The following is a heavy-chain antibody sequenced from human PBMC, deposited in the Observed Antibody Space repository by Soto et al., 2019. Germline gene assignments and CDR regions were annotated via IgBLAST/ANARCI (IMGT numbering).Heavy chain of an antibody. J-gene: IGHJ4*02. CDR1: GGSINSYY. D-gene: IGHD4-17*01. CDR2: IYYSGST. CDR3: ARRYGDSFDF. Sequence: SETLSLTCTVSGGSINSYYWSWIRQPPGKGLEWIGYIYYSGSTNYNPSLKSRVTISVDTSKNQFSLKLSSVTAADTAVYYCARRYGDSFDFWGQGTLVTVSS. V-gene: IGHV4-59*08.